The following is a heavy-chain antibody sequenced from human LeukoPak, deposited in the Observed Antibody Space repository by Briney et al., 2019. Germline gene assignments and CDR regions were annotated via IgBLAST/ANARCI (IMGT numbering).Heavy chain of an antibody. V-gene: IGHV3-23*01. CDR3: AKDGIVVVPAASGLNYMDV. CDR1: GFTFSSYA. D-gene: IGHD2-2*01. CDR2: ISGSGGST. J-gene: IGHJ6*03. Sequence: PGGSLRLSCAASGFTFSSYAMSWVCQAPGKGLEWVSAISGSGGSTYYADSVKGRFTISRDNSKNTLYLQMNSLRAEDTAVYYCAKDGIVVVPAASGLNYMDVWGKGTTVTVSS.